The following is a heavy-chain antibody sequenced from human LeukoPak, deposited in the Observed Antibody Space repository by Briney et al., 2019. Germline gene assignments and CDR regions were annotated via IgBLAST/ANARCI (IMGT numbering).Heavy chain of an antibody. J-gene: IGHJ4*02. CDR3: TRVGSWAVDY. CDR2: IYSSGST. D-gene: IGHD2-2*03. V-gene: IGHV4-4*07. Sequence: SETQSLTCTVSGGSISGNHWSWIRQPAGKGREWIGRIYSSGSTNYNPSLKSRVTMSVDTSKNQFSLKLTSVTAADTAVYYCTRVGSWAVDYWGQGILVTVSS. CDR1: GGSISGNH.